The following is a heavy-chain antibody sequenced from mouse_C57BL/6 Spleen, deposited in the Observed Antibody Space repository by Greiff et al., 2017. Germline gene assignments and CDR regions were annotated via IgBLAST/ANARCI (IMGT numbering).Heavy chain of an antibody. Sequence: VQLKESGPGLVKPSQSLSLTCSVTGYSITSGYYWNWIRQFPGNKLEWMGYISYDGSNNYNPSLKNRISITRDTSKNQIFLKLNSVTTEDTATYYCAREGLYEGYWYFDVWGTGTTVTVSS. CDR3: AREGLYEGYWYFDV. D-gene: IGHD3-1*01. J-gene: IGHJ1*03. CDR2: ISYDGSN. V-gene: IGHV3-6*01. CDR1: GYSITSGYY.